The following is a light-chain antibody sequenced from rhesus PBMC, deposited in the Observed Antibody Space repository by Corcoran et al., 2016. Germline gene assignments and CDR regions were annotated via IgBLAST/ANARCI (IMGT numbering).Light chain of an antibody. CDR2: DVS. CDR3: SSYAGINTYYI. Sequence: QAALTQPPSVSGSPGQSVTISCTGTSSDIGGYNYVSWYQQYPGKAPKFMIYDVSKRPSGVSDRFSGSKSGNTASLTISGLQAEDEADYSCSSYAGINTYYIFGAGTRLTVL. J-gene: IGLJ1*01. V-gene: IGLV2-23*01. CDR1: SSDIGGYNY.